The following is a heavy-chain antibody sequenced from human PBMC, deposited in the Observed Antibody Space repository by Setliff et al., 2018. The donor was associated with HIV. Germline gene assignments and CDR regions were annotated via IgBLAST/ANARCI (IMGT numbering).Heavy chain of an antibody. D-gene: IGHD6-6*01. J-gene: IGHJ4*02. CDR3: ARRPYYFDS. V-gene: IGHV4-38-2*02. CDR2: IYHSGST. Sequence: SETLSLTCTVSGYFISSGYYWAWIRQSPGKGLEWIGTIYHSGSTYYNPSLKSRVTISVDTSKNQFSLNLSSVTAADTAVYYCARRPYYFDSWGQGTLVTVSS. CDR1: GYFISSGYY.